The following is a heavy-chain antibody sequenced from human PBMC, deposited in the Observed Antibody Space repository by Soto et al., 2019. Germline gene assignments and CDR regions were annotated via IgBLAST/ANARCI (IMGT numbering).Heavy chain of an antibody. CDR1: GYTFTSYD. Sequence: RASVKVSCKASGYTFTSYDINWVRQATGQGLEWMGWMNPNSGNTGYAQKFQGRVTMTRNTSISTAYMELSSLRSEDTAVYYCAISSGWSHDAFDIWRQGTMVTVSS. D-gene: IGHD6-19*01. CDR3: AISSGWSHDAFDI. V-gene: IGHV1-8*01. J-gene: IGHJ3*02. CDR2: MNPNSGNT.